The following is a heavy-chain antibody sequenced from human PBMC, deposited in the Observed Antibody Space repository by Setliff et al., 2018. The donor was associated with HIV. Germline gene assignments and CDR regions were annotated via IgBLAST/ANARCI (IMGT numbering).Heavy chain of an antibody. D-gene: IGHD3-22*01. CDR2: IYPNTGGT. V-gene: IGHV1-2*02. J-gene: IGHJ6*02. Sequence: GASVKVSCKASGYTFTEYYIHWVRQAPGQGLEWMGWIYPNTGGTNYAQKFQGRVTMTRDTSISTAYMELSRLRSDDTALYYCAREIGDYYDSSGYYPPTDYYYGMDVWGQGTTVTVSS. CDR1: GYTFTEYY. CDR3: AREIGDYYDSSGYYPPTDYYYGMDV.